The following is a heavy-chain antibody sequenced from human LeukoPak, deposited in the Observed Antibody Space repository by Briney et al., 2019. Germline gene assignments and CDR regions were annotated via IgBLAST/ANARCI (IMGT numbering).Heavy chain of an antibody. D-gene: IGHD6-13*01. V-gene: IGHV7-4-1*02. J-gene: IGHJ4*02. CDR1: GYTFTSYA. CDR2: INTNTGNP. CDR3: AREYVAAAGRAVSFDY. Sequence: GASVKVSCKASGYTFTSYAMNWVRQAPGQGLEWMGWINTNTGNPTYAQDFTGRFVFSLDTSVSTAYLQISSLKAEDTAVYYCAREYVAAAGRAVSFDYWGQGTLVTVSS.